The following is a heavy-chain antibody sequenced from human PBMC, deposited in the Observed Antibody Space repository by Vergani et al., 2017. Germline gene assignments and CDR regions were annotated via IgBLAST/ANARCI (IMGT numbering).Heavy chain of an antibody. Sequence: EVQLVESGGGLVKPGGSLRLSCAASGFTFSSYSMNWVRQATGKGLEWVSSISSSSSYIYYADSVKGRFTISRDNAKNSLYLQMNSLRAEDTAVYYCARDRRLSGYYHAFDIWGQGTMVTVSS. CDR1: GFTFSSYS. J-gene: IGHJ3*02. CDR2: ISSSSSYI. CDR3: ARDRRLSGYYHAFDI. V-gene: IGHV3-21*01. D-gene: IGHD3-22*01.